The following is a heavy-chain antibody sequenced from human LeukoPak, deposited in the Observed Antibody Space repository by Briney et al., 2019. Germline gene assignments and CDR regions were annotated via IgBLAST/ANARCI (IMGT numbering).Heavy chain of an antibody. CDR1: GYTFTSYG. D-gene: IGHD4-23*01. Sequence: ASVKVSCKASGYTFTSYGISWVRQAPGQGLEWMGWISAYNGNTNYAQKLRGRVTMTTDTSTSTAYMELRSLRSDDTAVYYCARDVSTVVIPGYWGQGTLVTVSS. CDR2: ISAYNGNT. V-gene: IGHV1-18*01. J-gene: IGHJ4*02. CDR3: ARDVSTVVIPGY.